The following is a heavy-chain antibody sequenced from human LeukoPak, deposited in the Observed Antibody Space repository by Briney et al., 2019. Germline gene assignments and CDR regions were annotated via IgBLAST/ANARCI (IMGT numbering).Heavy chain of an antibody. J-gene: IGHJ6*03. V-gene: IGHV1-2*02. CDR3: ARDPSKEQLSDYYYYMDV. CDR2: INPNSGGT. Sequence: ASVKVSCKASGYTFTCYYMHWVRQAPGQGLEWMGWINPNSGGTNYAQKFQGRVTMTRDTSISTAYMELSRLRSDDTAVYYCARDPSKEQLSDYYYYMDVWGKGTTVTVSS. D-gene: IGHD6-13*01. CDR1: GYTFTCYY.